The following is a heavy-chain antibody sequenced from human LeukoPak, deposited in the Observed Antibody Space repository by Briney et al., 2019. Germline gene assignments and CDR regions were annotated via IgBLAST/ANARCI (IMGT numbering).Heavy chain of an antibody. J-gene: IGHJ4*02. D-gene: IGHD3-22*01. CDR3: ARDRYYDSSGPSFDY. CDR1: GGSLSSYY. V-gene: IGHV4-59*01. CDR2: IYYTGST. Sequence: SETLSLTCTVSGGSLSSYYWSWIRQPPGKGLEWIGFIYYTGSTNYNPSLKSRVPTSIDTSKNQFSLKLSSVTAADTAVYYCARDRYYDSSGPSFDYWGPGTLVTVSS.